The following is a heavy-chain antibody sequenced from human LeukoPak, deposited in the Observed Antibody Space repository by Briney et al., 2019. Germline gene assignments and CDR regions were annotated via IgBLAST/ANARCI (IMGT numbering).Heavy chain of an antibody. Sequence: EASVKVSCKASGYTFTSYGISWVRQAPGQGLEWMGGIIPIFGTANYAQKFQGRVTITTDESTSTAYMELSSLRSEDTAVYYCARDDKAQFDYWGQGTLVTVSS. V-gene: IGHV1-69*05. J-gene: IGHJ4*02. CDR2: IIPIFGTA. CDR1: GYTFTSYG. CDR3: ARDDKAQFDY. D-gene: IGHD3-9*01.